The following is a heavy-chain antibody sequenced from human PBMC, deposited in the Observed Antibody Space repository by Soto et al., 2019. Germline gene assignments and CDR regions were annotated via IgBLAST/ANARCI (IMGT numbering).Heavy chain of an antibody. CDR3: AKDRHPEYSSSRRGFDY. CDR2: VSWNGDNI. J-gene: IGHJ4*02. D-gene: IGHD6-6*01. V-gene: IGHV3-9*02. CDR1: GFISDDYA. Sequence: EVQLVESGGGLVQPGRSLRLSCAASGFISDDYAMHWVRQAPGKGLEWVSGVSWNGDNIGYADSVKGRFTISRDNAKNSLYMKMNSLRAEDTALYYCAKDRHPEYSSSRRGFDYWGQGTLVTVSS.